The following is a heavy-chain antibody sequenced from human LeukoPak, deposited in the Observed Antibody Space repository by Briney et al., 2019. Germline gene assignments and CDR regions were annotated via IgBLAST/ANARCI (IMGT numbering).Heavy chain of an antibody. D-gene: IGHD4-23*01. CDR2: ISYDGSNK. CDR3: ARAHGGNSGRDY. CDR1: GFTFSSYA. J-gene: IGHJ4*01. Sequence: GGSLRLSCAASGFTFSSYAMHWVRQAPGKGLEWVAVISYDGSNKYYADSVKGRFTISRDNSKNTLYLQMNSLRAEDTAVYYCARAHGGNSGRDYWGQEPWSPSPQ. V-gene: IGHV3-30*01.